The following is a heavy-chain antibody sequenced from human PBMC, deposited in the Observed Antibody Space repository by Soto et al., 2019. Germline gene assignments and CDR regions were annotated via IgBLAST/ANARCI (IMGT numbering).Heavy chain of an antibody. CDR1: GESISSSSYY. CDR2: IYYSGRT. D-gene: IGHD2-21*02. Sequence: VSGESISSSSYYWGWIRQPPGKGLEWIGSIYYSGRTYYNPSFKSRVTISIDTSKNQFSLKLSSVTATDTAVYYCARQRTTVVTQAYFDHWGQGALVTVP. J-gene: IGHJ4*02. V-gene: IGHV4-39*01. CDR3: ARQRTTVVTQAYFDH.